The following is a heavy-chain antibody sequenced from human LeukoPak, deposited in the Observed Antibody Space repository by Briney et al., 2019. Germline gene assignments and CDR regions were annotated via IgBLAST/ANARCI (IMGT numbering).Heavy chain of an antibody. CDR1: GYTFTRYG. D-gene: IGHD4-23*01. V-gene: IGHV1-18*01. CDR3: ARDLRWEPGKIFDY. Sequence: ASVKVSCKASGYTFTRYGISWVRQAPGQGLEGMGWISAYNGNTKYAQKLQGRVTMTTDTSTSTAYMELRSRRSDDTAVYYCARDLRWEPGKIFDYWGQGTLVTVSS. CDR2: ISAYNGNT. J-gene: IGHJ4*02.